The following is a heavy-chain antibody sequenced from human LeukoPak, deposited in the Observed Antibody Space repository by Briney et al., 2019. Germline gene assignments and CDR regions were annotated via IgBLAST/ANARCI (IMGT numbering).Heavy chain of an antibody. Sequence: GGSLRLSCAASGFTFSSYSMNWARQAPGKGLEWVSSIRSSSSYIYYADSVKGRFTISRDNAKNSLYLQMNSLRAEDTAVYYCARDIQGYYSSNWFDPWGQGTLVTVSS. J-gene: IGHJ5*02. D-gene: IGHD3-10*01. CDR3: ARDIQGYYSSNWFDP. CDR2: IRSSSSYI. CDR1: GFTFSSYS. V-gene: IGHV3-21*01.